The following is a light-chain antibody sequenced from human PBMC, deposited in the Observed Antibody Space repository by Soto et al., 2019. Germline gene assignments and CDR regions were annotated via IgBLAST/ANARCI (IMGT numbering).Light chain of an antibody. V-gene: IGKV1-5*01. J-gene: IGKJ2*01. Sequence: DIQMTQSPSTLSASVGDRVTITCRASQSIGDWLAWYQQRPGKAPSLLIYDASVSASGIPTRFSGSGSGTECTLTITVLQPDDFSTYYCQQYNSYSLSTFGQGTKVEI. CDR3: QQYNSYSLST. CDR1: QSIGDW. CDR2: DAS.